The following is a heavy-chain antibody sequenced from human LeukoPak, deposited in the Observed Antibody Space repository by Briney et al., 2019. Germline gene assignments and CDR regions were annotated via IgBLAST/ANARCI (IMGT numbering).Heavy chain of an antibody. V-gene: IGHV1-18*01. D-gene: IGHD6-13*01. J-gene: IGHJ4*02. CDR3: ARDGVAAAGKALFFDY. CDR2: ISAYNGNT. CDR1: GYTFTSYG. Sequence: ASVKVSCKASGYTFTSYGISWVRQAPGQGLEWMGWISAYNGNTNYAQKLQGRVTMTTDTSTSTAYMELSRLRSDDTAVYYCARDGVAAAGKALFFDYWGQGTLVTVSS.